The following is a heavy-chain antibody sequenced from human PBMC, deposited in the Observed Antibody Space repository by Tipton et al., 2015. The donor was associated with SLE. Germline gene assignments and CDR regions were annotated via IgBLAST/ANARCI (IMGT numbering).Heavy chain of an antibody. V-gene: IGHV3-48*03. CDR2: LSRSASTI. D-gene: IGHD3-22*01. CDR3: ARGDYHDTSGPFHDAFDI. Sequence: SLRLSCGASGFTLRSYEMTWVRQAPGKGLEWVSYLSRSASTIYYADSVKGRFIVSRDNDKNSLYLQMNSLRAEDSAVYYCARGDYHDTSGPFHDAFDIWGQGTMVTVSS. J-gene: IGHJ3*02. CDR1: GFTLRSYE.